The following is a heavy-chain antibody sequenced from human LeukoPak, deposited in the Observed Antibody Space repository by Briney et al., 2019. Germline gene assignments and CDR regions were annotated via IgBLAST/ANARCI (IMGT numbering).Heavy chain of an antibody. CDR2: ISGSGGST. V-gene: IGHV3-23*01. CDR1: GFTFRNSA. Sequence: GGSLRLSCAASGFTFRNSAMNWVRQSPGKGLEWVSGISGSGGSTYYPDSVKGRFTISRDNSKNTLYLQMNSLRAEDSAVYYCAKDSGAASDFDAFAVWGQGTMVAVSS. CDR3: AKDSGAASDFDAFAV. J-gene: IGHJ3*01. D-gene: IGHD6-13*01.